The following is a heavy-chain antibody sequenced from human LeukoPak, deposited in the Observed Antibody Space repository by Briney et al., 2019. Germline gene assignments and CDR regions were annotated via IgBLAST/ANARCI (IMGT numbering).Heavy chain of an antibody. CDR3: ARGPIIIAAAALYYYYMDV. V-gene: IGHV4-34*01. Sequence: SETLSLTCAVYGGSFSGYYWSWIRRPPGKGLEWIGEINHSGSTNYNPSLKSRVTISVDTSKNQFSLKLSSVTAADTAVYYCARGPIIIAAAALYYYYMDVWGKGTTVTVSS. CDR2: INHSGST. J-gene: IGHJ6*03. CDR1: GGSFSGYY. D-gene: IGHD6-13*01.